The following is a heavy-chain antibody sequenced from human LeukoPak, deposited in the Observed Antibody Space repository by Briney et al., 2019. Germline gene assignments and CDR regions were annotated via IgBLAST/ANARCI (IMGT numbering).Heavy chain of an antibody. J-gene: IGHJ6*03. V-gene: IGHV4-4*07. D-gene: IGHD2-2*01. Sequence: SETLSLTCTVSGGSISSYYWSWIRQPAGKGLEGIGRIYTSGSTNYNPSLKSRVTMSVDTSKNQFSLKLSSVTAADTAVYYCARLVGYCSSTSCYYYYYYMDVWGKGTTVTVSS. CDR1: GGSISSYY. CDR2: IYTSGST. CDR3: ARLVGYCSSTSCYYYYYYMDV.